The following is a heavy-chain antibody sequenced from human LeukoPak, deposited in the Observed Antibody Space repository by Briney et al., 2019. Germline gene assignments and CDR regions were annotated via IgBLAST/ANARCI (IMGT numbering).Heavy chain of an antibody. CDR1: GYTFTSYG. Sequence: ASVKVSCKASGYTFTSYGISWVRQAPGQGLEWMGWISAYNGNTNYAQKLQGRVTMTTDTSTSTAYMELRSLRPDDTAVYYCARGDVYYDYVWGTNSYYFDYWGQGTLVTVSS. V-gene: IGHV1-18*01. CDR2: ISAYNGNT. D-gene: IGHD3-16*01. J-gene: IGHJ4*02. CDR3: ARGDVYYDYVWGTNSYYFDY.